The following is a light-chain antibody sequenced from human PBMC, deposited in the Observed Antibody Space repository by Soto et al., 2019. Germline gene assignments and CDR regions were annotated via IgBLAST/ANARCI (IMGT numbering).Light chain of an antibody. CDR1: QSVNSN. Sequence: EKVMTQSPATLSVSPGERATLSCRASQSVNSNLVWYQQKPGQAPRLLIYGASTRATGIPARFSGSGSGTEFPLTISSLQSEDFAVYYCQQYNNWPLTFGGGTKVEIK. CDR2: GAS. J-gene: IGKJ4*01. CDR3: QQYNNWPLT. V-gene: IGKV3-15*01.